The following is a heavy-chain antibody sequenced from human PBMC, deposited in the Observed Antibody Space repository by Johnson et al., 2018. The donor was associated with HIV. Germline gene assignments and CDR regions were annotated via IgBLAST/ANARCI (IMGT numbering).Heavy chain of an antibody. CDR2: LSGSGGST. Sequence: VQLVESGGGLVLPGGSLRLSCVASGITFSSYAMSWVRQAPGKGLEWVSALSGSGGSTYYAGSVRGRFPISRDNAKNSLYLQMHSLRAEDTAGYYCAKGDKMATITSRYDACDLGGQGTMVIVSA. J-gene: IGHJ3*01. V-gene: IGHV3-23*04. D-gene: IGHD5-24*01. CDR3: AKGDKMATITSRYDACDL. CDR1: GITFSSYA.